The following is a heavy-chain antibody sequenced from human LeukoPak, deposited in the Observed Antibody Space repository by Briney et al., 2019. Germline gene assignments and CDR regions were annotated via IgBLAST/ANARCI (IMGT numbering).Heavy chain of an antibody. CDR2: INPNSGGT. CDR3: ARDQGVDWLLMSQFSWFDP. D-gene: IGHD3-9*01. Sequence: GASVKVSCKASGYTFTGYYMHWVRQAPGQGLGGMGWINPNSGGTNYAQKFQGRVTMTRDTSISTAYMELSRLRSDDTAVYYCARDQGVDWLLMSQFSWFDPWGQGTLVTVSS. V-gene: IGHV1-2*02. J-gene: IGHJ5*02. CDR1: GYTFTGYY.